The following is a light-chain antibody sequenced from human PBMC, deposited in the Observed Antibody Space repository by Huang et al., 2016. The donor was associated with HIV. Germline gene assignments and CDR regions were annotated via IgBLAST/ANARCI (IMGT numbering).Light chain of an antibody. Sequence: EIVMTQSPATLSVSQGERATLSCRASQSITHSLAWYQQKSVQAPRLLSYGASTRATGIPARFSVSGSGTAFTLTIDSLQSEDFALYYCQQYNNWPPSITFGQGTRLEI. V-gene: IGKV3-15*01. CDR2: GAS. J-gene: IGKJ5*01. CDR3: QQYNNWPPSIT. CDR1: QSITHS.